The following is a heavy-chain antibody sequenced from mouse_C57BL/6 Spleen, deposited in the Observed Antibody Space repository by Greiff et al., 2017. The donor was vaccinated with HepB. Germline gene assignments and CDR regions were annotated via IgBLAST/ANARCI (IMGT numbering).Heavy chain of an antibody. CDR1: GFTFSDYG. CDR2: ISSGSSTI. D-gene: IGHD1-1*01. J-gene: IGHJ1*03. V-gene: IGHV5-17*01. Sequence: EVKVVESGGGLVKPGGSLKLSCAASGFTFSDYGMHWVRQAPEKGLEWVAYISSGSSTIYYADTVKGRFTISRDNAKNTLFLQMTSLRSEDTAMYYSSRDCDYGPYWYFDVWGTGTTVTVSS. CDR3: SRDCDYGPYWYFDV.